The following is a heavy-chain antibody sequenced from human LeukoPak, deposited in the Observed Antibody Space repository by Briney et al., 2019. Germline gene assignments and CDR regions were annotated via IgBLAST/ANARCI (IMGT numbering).Heavy chain of an antibody. Sequence: GGSLRLSCAASGFTFSSYEMNWVRQAPGKGLEWVSYISSSGSTIYYADSVKGRFTISRDNAKNSLYLQMNSLRAEDTAVYYYARDGGYCSGGSCYSYFQHWGQGTLVTVSS. D-gene: IGHD2-15*01. V-gene: IGHV3-48*03. CDR2: ISSSGSTI. CDR3: ARDGGYCSGGSCYSYFQH. CDR1: GFTFSSYE. J-gene: IGHJ1*01.